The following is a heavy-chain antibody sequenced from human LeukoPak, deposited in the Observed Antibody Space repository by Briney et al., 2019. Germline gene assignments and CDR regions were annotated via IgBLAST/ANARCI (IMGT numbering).Heavy chain of an antibody. CDR3: VGELLTAAGTIGAFDI. CDR1: GFTFNNYA. Sequence: GGSLRLSCAASGFTFNNYAMSWVRQAPGKGLEWVAVIWPNGSNKYHADSVKGRFTISRDNSKSTLFLQMSSLAAEDTAVYYCVGELLTAAGTIGAFDIWGRGTMVTVSS. CDR2: IWPNGSNK. D-gene: IGHD6-13*01. J-gene: IGHJ3*02. V-gene: IGHV3-33*08.